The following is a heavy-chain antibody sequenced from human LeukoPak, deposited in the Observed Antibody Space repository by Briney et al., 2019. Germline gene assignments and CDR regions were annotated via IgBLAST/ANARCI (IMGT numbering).Heavy chain of an antibody. V-gene: IGHV3-13*01. CDR2: IGTAGDT. J-gene: IGHJ6*02. CDR3: ARGRRGYYYYGMDV. CDR1: GFTFSSYD. Sequence: PGGSLRLSCAASGFTFSSYDMHWVLQATGKGLEWVSAIGTAGDTYYPGSVKGRFTISRENAKNSLFLQMNSLRAGDTAVYYCARGRRGYYYYGMDVWGQGTTVTVSS.